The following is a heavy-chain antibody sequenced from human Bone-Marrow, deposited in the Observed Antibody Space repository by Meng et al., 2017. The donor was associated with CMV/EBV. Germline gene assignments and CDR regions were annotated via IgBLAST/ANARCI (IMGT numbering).Heavy chain of an antibody. D-gene: IGHD1-26*01. Sequence: ASVKVSCKASGGTFSSYTISWVRQAPGQGLEWMGWISAYNGNTNYAQKLQGRVTMTTDTSTSTAYMELRSLRSDDTAVYYCARANTYSGSYFYWGQGTLVTVSS. J-gene: IGHJ4*02. CDR3: ARANTYSGSYFY. V-gene: IGHV1-18*01. CDR1: GGTFSSYT. CDR2: ISAYNGNT.